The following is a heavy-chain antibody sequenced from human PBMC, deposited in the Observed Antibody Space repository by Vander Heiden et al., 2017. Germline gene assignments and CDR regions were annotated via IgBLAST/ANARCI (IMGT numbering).Heavy chain of an antibody. J-gene: IGHJ4*02. CDR2: IWYDGSNK. CDR3: ARVRSGSSVGFDY. Sequence: QVQLVESGGGEVQPGRSLRLSCVVSGFNFRSYGMHWVRQTPGKGLEWVAVIWYDGSNKYYRDSVKGRFTISRDNSKNTLYLQMNSLRAEDTAVYYCARVRSGSSVGFDYWGQGTLVTVSS. CDR1: GFNFRSYG. V-gene: IGHV3-33*01. D-gene: IGHD3-10*01.